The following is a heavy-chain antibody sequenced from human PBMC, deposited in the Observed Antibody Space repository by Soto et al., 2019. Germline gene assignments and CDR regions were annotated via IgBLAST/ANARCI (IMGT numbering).Heavy chain of an antibody. V-gene: IGHV1-18*01. J-gene: IGHJ4*02. CDR1: GYTFTSYG. D-gene: IGHD1-26*01. CDR3: ARDQLGATGDY. Sequence: ASVKVSCKASGYTFTSYGISWVRQAPGQGLEWMGWISAYNDNTNYAQKLQGRVTMTTDTSTSTAYMELRSLRSDATAVYFCARDQLGATGDYWGQGTLVTVSA. CDR2: ISAYNDNT.